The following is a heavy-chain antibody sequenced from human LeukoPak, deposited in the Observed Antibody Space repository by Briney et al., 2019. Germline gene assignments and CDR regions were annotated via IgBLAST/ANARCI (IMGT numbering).Heavy chain of an antibody. CDR3: ARDPNEQISAFDH. D-gene: IGHD1-1*01. V-gene: IGHV1-46*01. J-gene: IGHJ4*02. Sequence: GASVKVSCKASGYTFTSYYMHWVRQAPGQGLEWMGIINPSGGSTSYAQKSQGRVTMTRDTSTSTVYMELSSLRSEDTAVYYCARDPNEQISAFDHWGQGTLVTVSS. CDR1: GYTFTSYY. CDR2: INPSGGST.